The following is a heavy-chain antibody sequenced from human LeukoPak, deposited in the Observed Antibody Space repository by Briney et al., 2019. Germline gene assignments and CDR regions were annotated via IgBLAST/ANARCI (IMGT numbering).Heavy chain of an antibody. D-gene: IGHD3-22*01. CDR1: GFTFSNYA. Sequence: PGGSLRLSCTASGFTFSNYAMSWVRQAPGKGLEWVSSISGGDDRTYYADSVKGRFTISRDNSKNTLYLQMNSLRAEDTALYYCAKDRTSMNYWGQGTLVTVPS. CDR2: ISGGDDRT. CDR3: AKDRTSMNY. V-gene: IGHV3-23*01. J-gene: IGHJ4*02.